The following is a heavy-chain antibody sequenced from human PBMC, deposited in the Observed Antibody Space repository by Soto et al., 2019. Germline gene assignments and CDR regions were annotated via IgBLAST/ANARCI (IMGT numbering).Heavy chain of an antibody. CDR3: ARGRSYYGSGSYLYYMDV. J-gene: IGHJ6*03. Sequence: QVQLVQSGAEVKKPGASVKVSCKASGYTFTSYGISWVRQAPGQGLEWMGWISAYNGNTNYAQKLQGRVTMTTDTSTSTAYMERRSLRSDDTAVYYCARGRSYYGSGSYLYYMDVWGKGTTVTVSS. CDR2: ISAYNGNT. D-gene: IGHD3-10*01. CDR1: GYTFTSYG. V-gene: IGHV1-18*01.